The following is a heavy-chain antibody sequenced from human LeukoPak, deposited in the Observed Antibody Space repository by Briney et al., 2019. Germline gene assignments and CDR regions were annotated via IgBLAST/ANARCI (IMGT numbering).Heavy chain of an antibody. D-gene: IGHD2-2*01. CDR3: AAHIVVVPAAMDGGYYYYMDV. J-gene: IGHJ6*03. V-gene: IGHV4-61*01. CDR1: GGSISSSSYY. Sequence: SETLSLTCTVSGGSISSSSYYWSWIRQPPGKGLEWIGYIYYSGSTNYNPSLKSRVTISVDTSKNQFSLKLSSVTAADTAVYYCAAHIVVVPAAMDGGYYYYMDVWGKGTTVTVSS. CDR2: IYYSGST.